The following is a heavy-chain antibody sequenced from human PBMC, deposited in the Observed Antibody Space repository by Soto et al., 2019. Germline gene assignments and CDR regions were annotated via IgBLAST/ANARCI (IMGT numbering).Heavy chain of an antibody. D-gene: IGHD4-4*01. V-gene: IGHV4-59*11. CDR3: ARSTVRHAFDI. CDR1: GGSNSSRY. J-gene: IGHJ3*02. Sequence: QVQLQEAGPGLVKPSETLSLTCTVSGGSNSSRYWNWIRQPPGKGLEWIGHLYDSGNTNYNPPLRSRVSISLDTSKKQFSLKLSSVPAADTAVYFCARSTVRHAFDIWGQGTMVAVSS. CDR2: LYDSGNT.